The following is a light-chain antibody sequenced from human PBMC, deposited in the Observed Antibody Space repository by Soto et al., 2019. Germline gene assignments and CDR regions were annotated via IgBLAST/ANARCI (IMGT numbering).Light chain of an antibody. V-gene: IGKV1-39*01. J-gene: IGKJ1*01. CDR3: QQSYTTPWT. CDR1: QSISNY. Sequence: DIQMTQSPSSLSASVGDRVTITCRASQSISNYLNWYQQKPGKAPKLLIYAASSLQSGVPSSFGGSGSGTDFTLTISSLQPEDFATYYCQQSYTTPWTFGQGTKVEIK. CDR2: AAS.